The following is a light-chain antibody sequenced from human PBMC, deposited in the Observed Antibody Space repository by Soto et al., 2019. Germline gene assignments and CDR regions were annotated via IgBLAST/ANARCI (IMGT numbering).Light chain of an antibody. CDR2: DES. J-gene: IGKJ4*01. CDR1: QSISGH. Sequence: EIVLTQSPATLSVSPGERATLSGTASQSISGHLDWYQQKPGQAPRLLIYDESTRATGIPDRFSGSGSGAEFTLTISSLQSEDVAVYSCQQYHMGPLTFGGGTKVEIK. CDR3: QQYHMGPLT. V-gene: IGKV3-15*01.